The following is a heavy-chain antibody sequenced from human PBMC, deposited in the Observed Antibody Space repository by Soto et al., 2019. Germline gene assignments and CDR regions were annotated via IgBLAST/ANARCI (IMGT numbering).Heavy chain of an antibody. J-gene: IGHJ4*02. CDR2: ISSSSSYT. Sequence: QVQLVESGGGLVKPGGSLRLSCAASGFTFSDYYMSWIRQAPGKGLEWVSYISSSSSYTNYADSVKGRFTISRDNAKNSLYLQMNSLRAEDTAVYYCAGGVGDSSGYFPVSYWGQGTLVTVSS. CDR3: AGGVGDSSGYFPVSY. V-gene: IGHV3-11*05. D-gene: IGHD3-22*01. CDR1: GFTFSDYY.